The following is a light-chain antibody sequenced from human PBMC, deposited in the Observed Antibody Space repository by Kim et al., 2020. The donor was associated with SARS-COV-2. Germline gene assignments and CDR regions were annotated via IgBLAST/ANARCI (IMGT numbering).Light chain of an antibody. CDR3: QSYDSSLSGWV. J-gene: IGLJ3*02. Sequence: QRVTIACTGSSSNIGAGYDLHWYQPLPGTAPKLLIYGNSNRPSGVPDRFSGSKSGTSASLAITGLQAEDEADYYCQSYDSSLSGWVFGGGTQLTVL. V-gene: IGLV1-40*01. CDR1: SSNIGAGYD. CDR2: GNS.